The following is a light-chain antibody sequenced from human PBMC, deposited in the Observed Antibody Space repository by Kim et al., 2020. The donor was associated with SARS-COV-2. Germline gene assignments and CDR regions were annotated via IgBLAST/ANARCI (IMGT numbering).Light chain of an antibody. CDR3: QQYFDSYT. CDR2: WAS. J-gene: IGKJ2*01. V-gene: IGKV4-1*01. CDR1: QNILYSSNNKNY. Sequence: DIVMTQSPDSLAVSLGERATINCKSSQNILYSSNNKNYLAWYQQKPGQPPKLLIYWASTRESGVPDRFSGSGSGTDFTLTISSLQAEDVAVYYCQQYFDSYTFGQGTKLEI.